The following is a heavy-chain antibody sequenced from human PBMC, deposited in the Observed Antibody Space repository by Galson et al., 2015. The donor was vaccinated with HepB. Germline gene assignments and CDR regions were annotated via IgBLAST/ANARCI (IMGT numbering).Heavy chain of an antibody. J-gene: IGHJ6*02. V-gene: IGHV3-48*02. CDR2: ISSSDSTI. Sequence: SLRLSCAASGFTFSIYSMNWVRQAPGKGLEWISYISSSDSTIYYSDSVKGRCTISRDNAQNSLHLQMNSLRDEDTAVYYCARESPAYNDILTGYSYYYNGMDVWGQGTTVTVAS. CDR3: ARESPAYNDILTGYSYYYNGMDV. CDR1: GFTFSIYS. D-gene: IGHD3-9*01.